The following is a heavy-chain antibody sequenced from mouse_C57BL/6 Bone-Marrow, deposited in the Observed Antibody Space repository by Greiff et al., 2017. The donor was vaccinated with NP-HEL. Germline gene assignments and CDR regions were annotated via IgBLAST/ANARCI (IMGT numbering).Heavy chain of an antibody. CDR3: ARYYYGSGDY. V-gene: IGHV1-54*01. J-gene: IGHJ2*01. Sequence: VQLQESGAELVRPGPSVKVSCKASGYAFTNYLIEWVKQRPGQGLEWIGVINPGSGGTNYNEKFKGKATLTADKSSSTAYMQLSSLTSEDSAVYFCARYYYGSGDYWGQGTTLTVSS. CDR1: GYAFTNYL. CDR2: INPGSGGT. D-gene: IGHD1-1*01.